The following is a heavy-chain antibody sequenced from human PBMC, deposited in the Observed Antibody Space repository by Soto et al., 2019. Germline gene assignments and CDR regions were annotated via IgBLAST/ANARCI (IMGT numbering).Heavy chain of an antibody. D-gene: IGHD3-22*01. CDR3: ARDRRYYDSSGYSSFDY. V-gene: IGHV4-31*03. CDR2: IYYSGST. CDR1: GGSISSGGYY. Sequence: PSETLSLTCTVSGGSISSGGYYWSWIRQHPGKGLEWIGYIYYSGSTYYNPSLKSRVTISVDTSENQFSLKLSSVTAADTAVYYCARDRRYYDSSGYSSFDYWGQGTLVTVSS. J-gene: IGHJ4*02.